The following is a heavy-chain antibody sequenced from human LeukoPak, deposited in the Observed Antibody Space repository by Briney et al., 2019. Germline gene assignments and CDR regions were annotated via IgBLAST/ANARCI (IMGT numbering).Heavy chain of an antibody. J-gene: IGHJ4*02. CDR1: GFTISSYG. Sequence: GRSLRPSCAASGFTISSYGMHWGRHARSKGLGWVAVIWYDGGNKYYADSVKGRFTISRDNSKNTLYLQMNSLRAEDTAVYYCARDKAGYFDYWGQGTLVTVSS. CDR2: IWYDGGNK. V-gene: IGHV3-33*01. CDR3: ARDKAGYFDY.